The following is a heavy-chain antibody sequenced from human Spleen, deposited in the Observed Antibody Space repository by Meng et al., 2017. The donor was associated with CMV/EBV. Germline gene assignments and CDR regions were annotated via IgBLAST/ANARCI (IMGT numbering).Heavy chain of an antibody. CDR2: TYYRSKWYN. J-gene: IGHJ4*02. CDR1: GASVSSNSAA. CDR3: ARDPSAGIADGYYFDY. Sequence: SETLSLTCAISGASVSSNSAAWNWIRQSPSRGLEWLGRTYYRSKWYNDYAVSVKSRITINPDTSKNQFSLQLNSVTPEDTAVYYCARDPSAGIADGYYFDYWGQGTLVTVSS. V-gene: IGHV6-1*01. D-gene: IGHD6-13*01.